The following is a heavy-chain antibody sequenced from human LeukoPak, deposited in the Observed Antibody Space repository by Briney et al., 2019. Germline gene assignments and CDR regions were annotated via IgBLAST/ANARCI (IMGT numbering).Heavy chain of an antibody. J-gene: IGHJ4*02. V-gene: IGHV3-7*01. Sequence: GGSLRLSCAASGFTFSIYWMSWVRQAPGKGLEWVANIKQDGSEKYYVDSVKGRFTISRDNAKNSLYLQMNSLRAEDTAVYYCARDRGSSGWYFYWGQGTLVTVSS. CDR2: IKQDGSEK. D-gene: IGHD6-19*01. CDR3: ARDRGSSGWYFY. CDR1: GFTFSIYW.